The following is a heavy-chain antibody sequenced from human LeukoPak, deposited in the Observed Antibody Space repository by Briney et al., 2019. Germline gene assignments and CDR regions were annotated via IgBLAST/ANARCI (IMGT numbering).Heavy chain of an antibody. J-gene: IGHJ5*02. D-gene: IGHD1-1*01. CDR1: GYTLTELS. Sequence: ASVKVSCKVSGYTLTELSMHWVRQAPGKGLEWMGGFDPEDCETIYAQKFQGRVTMTEDTSTDTAYVELSSLRSEDTAVYYCVPTGTTSPSWFDPWGQGTLVTVSS. CDR2: FDPEDCET. V-gene: IGHV1-24*01. CDR3: VPTGTTSPSWFDP.